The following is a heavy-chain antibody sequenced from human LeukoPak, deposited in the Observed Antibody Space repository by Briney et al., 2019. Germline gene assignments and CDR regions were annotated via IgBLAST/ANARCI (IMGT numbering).Heavy chain of an antibody. Sequence: GGSLRLSCAVSGFTFSYYWMSWVRQAPGKGLEWVANMAQDGSQKYCVDSVKGRFTISRDNSKNTLYLQMNSLRAEDTAVYYCAKDAVRGSGRINWFDSWGQGTLVTVSS. D-gene: IGHD3-10*01. V-gene: IGHV3-7*03. CDR3: AKDAVRGSGRINWFDS. CDR2: MAQDGSQK. CDR1: GFTFSYYW. J-gene: IGHJ5*01.